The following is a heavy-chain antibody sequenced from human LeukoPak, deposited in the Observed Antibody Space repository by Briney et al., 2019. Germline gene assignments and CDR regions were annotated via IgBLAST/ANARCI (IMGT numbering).Heavy chain of an antibody. CDR2: IKEDGSEK. V-gene: IGHV3-7*01. D-gene: IGHD6-13*01. CDR1: GFTFSNYW. CDR3: ASGRQLGY. Sequence: GGSLRLSSAASGFTFSNYWMSWVRQAPGKGLEWVANIKEDGSEKYYPDSVKRRFTISRDNARNSRYLQLDSLSAEDTAVYYCASGRQLGYWGQETLVTVSS. J-gene: IGHJ4*02.